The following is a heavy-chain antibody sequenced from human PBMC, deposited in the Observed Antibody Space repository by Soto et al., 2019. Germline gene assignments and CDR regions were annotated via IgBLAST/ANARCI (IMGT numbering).Heavy chain of an antibody. J-gene: IGHJ4*02. V-gene: IGHV4-59*08. Sequence: QVQLQESGPGLVKPSETLSLTCTVSGGSISSYYWSWIRQPPGKGLEWIGYIYYSGRTHYTPSLKSRVTISVDTSKTQFTLKLSSVIAADTAVYYCARRYGSCFDYWGQGTLVTVSS. D-gene: IGHD5-18*01. CDR3: ARRYGSCFDY. CDR2: IYYSGRT. CDR1: GGSISSYY.